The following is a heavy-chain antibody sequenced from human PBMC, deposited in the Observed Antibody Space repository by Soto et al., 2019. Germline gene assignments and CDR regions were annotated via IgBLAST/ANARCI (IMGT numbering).Heavy chain of an antibody. V-gene: IGHV5-51*01. J-gene: IGHJ5*02. Sequence: RGESLKISCKGSGYSFTSYWIGWVRQMPGKGLEWMGIIYPGDSDTRYSPSFQGQVTISADKSISTAYLQWSSQKASDTAMYYCARRIVGATNWFAPWGQGTMVTVSS. CDR2: IYPGDSDT. D-gene: IGHD1-26*01. CDR1: GYSFTSYW. CDR3: ARRIVGATNWFAP.